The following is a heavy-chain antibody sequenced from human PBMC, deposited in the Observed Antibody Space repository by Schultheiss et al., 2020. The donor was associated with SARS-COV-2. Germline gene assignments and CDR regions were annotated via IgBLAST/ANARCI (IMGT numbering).Heavy chain of an antibody. CDR1: GFTFSSYD. CDR3: ARDRRIGGYYYYGMDV. CDR2: IGTAGDT. J-gene: IGHJ6*02. V-gene: IGHV3-13*01. D-gene: IGHD6-6*01. Sequence: GESLKISCAASGFTFSSYDMHWVRQATGKGLEWVSAIGTAGDTYYPGSVKGRFTISRENAKNSLYLQMNSLRAGDTAVYYCARDRRIGGYYYYGMDVWGQGTTVTVSS.